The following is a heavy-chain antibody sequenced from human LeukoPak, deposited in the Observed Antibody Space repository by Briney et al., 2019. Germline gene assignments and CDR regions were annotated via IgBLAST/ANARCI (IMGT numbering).Heavy chain of an antibody. CDR3: ARGPRGYIHYYYYYMDV. J-gene: IGHJ6*03. Sequence: SETLSLTCTVSGGSISSSNHYWSWIRQPPGKGLEWIGEINHSGSTNYNPSLKSRVTISVDTSKNQFSLKLSSVTAADTAVYYCARGPRGYIHYYYYYMDVWGKGTTVTISS. V-gene: IGHV4-39*07. CDR2: INHSGST. CDR1: GGSISSSNHY. D-gene: IGHD5-18*01.